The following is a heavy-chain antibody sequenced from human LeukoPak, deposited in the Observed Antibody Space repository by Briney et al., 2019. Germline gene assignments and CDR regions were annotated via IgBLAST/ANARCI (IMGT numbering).Heavy chain of an antibody. V-gene: IGHV4-34*01. D-gene: IGHD3-22*01. CDR1: GGSFSDYY. J-gene: IGHJ3*02. CDR2: INQSGST. Sequence: SETLSLTCAVFGGSFSDYYWSWIRQPPGKGLEWIGEINQSGSTNYNPSLKSRVIISVDTSKNQFSLKLTSVTAADTAVYYCARQSNADYYDSSGYHHLPDAFDIWGQGTMVSASS. CDR3: ARQSNADYYDSSGYHHLPDAFDI.